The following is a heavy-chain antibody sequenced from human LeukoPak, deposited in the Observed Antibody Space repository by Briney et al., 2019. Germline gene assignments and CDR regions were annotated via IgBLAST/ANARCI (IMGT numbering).Heavy chain of an antibody. D-gene: IGHD2-2*01. CDR3: AKDRYCSSTSCYLHFQH. Sequence: GGSLRLSCAASGFTFSSYGMHWVRQAPGKGLEWVAFIRYDGSNKYYADSVKGRFTISRDNSKNTLYLQMNSLRAEDTAVYYCAKDRYCSSTSCYLHFQHWGQGTRVTVSS. CDR1: GFTFSSYG. J-gene: IGHJ1*01. CDR2: IRYDGSNK. V-gene: IGHV3-30*02.